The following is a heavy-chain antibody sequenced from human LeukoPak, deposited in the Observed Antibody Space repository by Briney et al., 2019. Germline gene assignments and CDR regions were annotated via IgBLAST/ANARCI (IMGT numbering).Heavy chain of an antibody. CDR2: LTGSGATT. V-gene: IGHV3-23*01. CDR3: AKDYFLIDY. Sequence: GGSLRLSCAVSGFTLSSYSMSWVRQAPGKGLEWVSTLTGSGATTYYADSVKGRFTISRDNSKNTLYLQMNSLRAEDTAVYYCAKDYFLIDYWGQGTLVTVSS. CDR1: GFTLSSYS. J-gene: IGHJ4*02. D-gene: IGHD3-10*01.